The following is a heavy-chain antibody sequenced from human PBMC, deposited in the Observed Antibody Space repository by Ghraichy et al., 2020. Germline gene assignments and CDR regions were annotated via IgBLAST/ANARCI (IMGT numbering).Heavy chain of an antibody. V-gene: IGHV3-23*01. Sequence: GGSLRLSCAASGFTFGSYAMNWVRQAPGKGLEWLSAISGSGGSTYYADSVEGRFTISRDNSKNTLYLQMNSLRAEDTAVYYCAKDSLPFYGDYYYVDSWGQGTLVTVSS. J-gene: IGHJ4*02. CDR2: ISGSGGST. CDR3: AKDSLPFYGDYYYVDS. D-gene: IGHD4-17*01. CDR1: GFTFGSYA.